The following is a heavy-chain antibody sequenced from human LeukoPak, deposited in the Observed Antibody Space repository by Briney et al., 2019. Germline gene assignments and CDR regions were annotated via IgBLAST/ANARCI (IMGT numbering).Heavy chain of an antibody. V-gene: IGHV1-69*05. CDR3: ASRTTVTTSGYYYYYMDV. J-gene: IGHJ6*03. Sequence: ASVKVSCKVSGYTLTELSMHWVRQAPGQGLEWMGRIIPIFGTANYAQKFQGRVTITTDESTSTAYMELSRLRSEDTAVYYCASRTTVTTSGYYYYYMDVWGKGTTVTVSS. CDR1: GYTLTELS. D-gene: IGHD4-11*01. CDR2: IIPIFGTA.